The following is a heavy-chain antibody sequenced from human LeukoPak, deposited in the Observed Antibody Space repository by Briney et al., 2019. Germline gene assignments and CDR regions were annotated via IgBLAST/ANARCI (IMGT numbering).Heavy chain of an antibody. CDR3: ARVCYDSSGYLLYYYYYMDV. CDR1: GGSISSGGYY. D-gene: IGHD3-22*01. J-gene: IGHJ6*03. V-gene: IGHV4-31*03. Sequence: SQTLSLTCTVSGGSISSGGYYWSWIRQHPGKGLEWIGYIYYSGSTYYNPSLKSRATISVDTSKNQFSLKLSSVTAADTAVYYCARVCYDSSGYLLYYYYYMDVWGKGTTVTVSS. CDR2: IYYSGST.